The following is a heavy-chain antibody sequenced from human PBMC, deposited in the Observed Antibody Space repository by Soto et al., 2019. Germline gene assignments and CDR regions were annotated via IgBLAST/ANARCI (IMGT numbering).Heavy chain of an antibody. D-gene: IGHD2-2*02. CDR1: GYTFTSYG. CDR2: ISAYNGNT. J-gene: IGHJ6*02. CDR3: ARDRDIVVVPAAISNYYYGMDV. V-gene: IGHV1-18*04. Sequence: QVQLVQSGAEVKKPGASVKVSCKASGYTFTSYGISWVRQAPGQGLEWMGWISAYNGNTNYAQKLQGRVTMTTDTSTSTAYMELGSLRSDDTAVYYCARDRDIVVVPAAISNYYYGMDVWGQGTTVTVSS.